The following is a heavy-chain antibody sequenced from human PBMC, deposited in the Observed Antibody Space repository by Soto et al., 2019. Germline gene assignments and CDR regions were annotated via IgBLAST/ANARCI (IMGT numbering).Heavy chain of an antibody. CDR3: ARHPAEYSSSGYYYYYMDV. Sequence: SETLSLTCTVSGGSISSSSYYWGWIRQPPGKGLEWIGSIYYSGSTYYNPSLKSRVTISVDTSKNQFSLKLSSVTAADTAVYYCARHPAEYSSSGYYYYYMDVWGKGTTVTVSS. D-gene: IGHD6-6*01. J-gene: IGHJ6*03. CDR1: GGSISSSSYY. CDR2: IYYSGST. V-gene: IGHV4-39*01.